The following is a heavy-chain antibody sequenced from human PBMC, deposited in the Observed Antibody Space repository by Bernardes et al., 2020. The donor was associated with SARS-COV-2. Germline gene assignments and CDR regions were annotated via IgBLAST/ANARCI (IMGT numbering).Heavy chain of an antibody. J-gene: IGHJ5*02. D-gene: IGHD3-16*01. CDR2: IYYSVST. CDR3: ARGGTWFDP. Sequence: SETLSLTCTVSGGSISSYYSSWIRQPPGKGLEWIGYIYYSVSTNYNPSLKTRVTISVDTSKNQFSLKLSSVTAADMAVYFCARGGTWFDPWGQGTLVTVPS. V-gene: IGHV4-59*12. CDR1: GGSISSYY.